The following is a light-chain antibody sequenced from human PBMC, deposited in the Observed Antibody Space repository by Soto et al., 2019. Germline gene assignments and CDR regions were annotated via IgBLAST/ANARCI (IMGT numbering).Light chain of an antibody. CDR1: QSVSSY. CDR2: DAS. Sequence: EIVLAQSPATLSLSPGERATLSCRASQSVSSYLAWYQQKPGQAPRLLIYDASNRATGIPARFSGSGSGTDFTLTISSLEPEDFAVYYCQQRSNWITSGQGTRLEIK. V-gene: IGKV3-11*01. J-gene: IGKJ5*01. CDR3: QQRSNWIT.